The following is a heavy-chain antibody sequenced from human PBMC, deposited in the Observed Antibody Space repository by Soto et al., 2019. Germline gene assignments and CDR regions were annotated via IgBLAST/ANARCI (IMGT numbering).Heavy chain of an antibody. CDR3: ARGNRSIARIGGFDV. Sequence: GGSLRLSCAASGFTFSSYGTHWVRQAPGKGLEWVAVIWYDGSNKYYADSVKGRFTISRDNSKDTLYLQMNSLRAEDTAVYYCARGNRSIARIGGFDVWGQGTMVTVSS. D-gene: IGHD2-15*01. V-gene: IGHV3-33*01. CDR2: IWYDGSNK. CDR1: GFTFSSYG. J-gene: IGHJ6*02.